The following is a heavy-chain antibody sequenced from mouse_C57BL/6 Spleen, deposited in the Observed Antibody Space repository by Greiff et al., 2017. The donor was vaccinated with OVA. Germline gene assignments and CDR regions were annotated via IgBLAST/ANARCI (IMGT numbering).Heavy chain of an antibody. CDR2: IDPENGDT. Sequence: EVQRVESGAELVRPGASVKLSCTASGFNIKDDYMHWVKQRPEQGLEWIGWIDPENGDTEYASKFQGKATITADTSSNTAYLQLSSLTSEDTAVYYCRLWLRPSYYLDYWGQGTTLTVSS. D-gene: IGHD2-2*01. CDR1: GFNIKDDY. J-gene: IGHJ2*01. CDR3: RLWLRPSYYLDY. V-gene: IGHV14-4*01.